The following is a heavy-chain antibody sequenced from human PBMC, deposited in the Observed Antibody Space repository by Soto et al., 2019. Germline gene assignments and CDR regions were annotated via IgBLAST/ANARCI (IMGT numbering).Heavy chain of an antibody. V-gene: IGHV5-51*01. J-gene: IGHJ6*02. CDR3: VRRALTCVRGVIRSYHGLDF. Sequence: PGESLKISCKGSGYAFPSYWIGWVRQTPGKGLEWMGIFYPGDSDTRYSPSFQGQVTISADNSISTTYLQWSSLKASDTATYYCVRRALTCVRGVIRSYHGLDFWGQGTTVPVSS. CDR2: FYPGDSDT. CDR1: GYAFPSYW. D-gene: IGHD3-10*01.